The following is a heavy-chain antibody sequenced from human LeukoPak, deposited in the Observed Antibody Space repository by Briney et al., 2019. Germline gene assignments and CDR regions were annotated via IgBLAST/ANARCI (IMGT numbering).Heavy chain of an antibody. CDR1: GFTFSSYG. J-gene: IGHJ4*02. CDR3: AKKGDYSFDY. Sequence: PGGSLRLSCAASGFTFSSYGMHWVSQAPGKGLEWVAVISYDGSNKYYADSVKGRFTISRDNSKNTLYLQMNSLRAEDTAVYYCAKKGDYSFDYWGQGTLVTVSS. V-gene: IGHV3-30*18. CDR2: ISYDGSNK. D-gene: IGHD4-11*01.